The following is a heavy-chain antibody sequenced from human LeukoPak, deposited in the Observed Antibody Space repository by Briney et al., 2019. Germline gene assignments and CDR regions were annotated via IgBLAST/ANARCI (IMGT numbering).Heavy chain of an antibody. CDR2: IYSDGTT. J-gene: IGHJ6*02. Sequence: GGSLRLSCAASGFTVSSNYMSWVRQAPGKGLEWVSVIYSDGTTYYADSVKGRFTISRDNSKNTLYLQMNSLRAEDTAVYYCARERRDFWSGYYNAYYHAMDVWGQGTTVTVSS. CDR3: ARERRDFWSGYYNAYYHAMDV. V-gene: IGHV3-53*01. CDR1: GFTVSSNY. D-gene: IGHD3-3*01.